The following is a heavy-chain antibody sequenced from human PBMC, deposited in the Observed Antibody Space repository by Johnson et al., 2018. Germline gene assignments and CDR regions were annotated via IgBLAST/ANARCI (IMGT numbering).Heavy chain of an antibody. J-gene: IGHJ6*02. Sequence: VQLLESGPGLVKPSETLSLTCTVSGDYISSLYWSWIRQPPGRGLEWLGYMYDSGSTNYNPSLKSRLTISVDTSKNQFSLKLTSVTAADTAVYYCARCRGYSVYDFYYYGMDVWGQGTTVTVSS. CDR1: GDYISSLY. D-gene: IGHD5/OR15-5a*01. CDR2: MYDSGST. V-gene: IGHV4-59*11. CDR3: ARCRGYSVYDFYYYGMDV.